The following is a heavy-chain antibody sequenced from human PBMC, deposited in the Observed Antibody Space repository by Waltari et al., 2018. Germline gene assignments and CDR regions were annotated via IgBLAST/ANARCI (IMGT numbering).Heavy chain of an antibody. CDR1: GFLFGNYN. Sequence: VHLVESGGGLVKSGGSVGLSCSASGFLFGNYNMDWVRQAPGKGLEWVSSISSDGKYIYYADSVEGRFTVSRDNAKSSLFVQMNSLRAEDTAVYYCAREYYYDGSTYDHWGQGTLVTVSS. V-gene: IGHV3-21*06. CDR2: ISSDGKYI. D-gene: IGHD3-22*01. J-gene: IGHJ4*02. CDR3: AREYYYDGSTYDH.